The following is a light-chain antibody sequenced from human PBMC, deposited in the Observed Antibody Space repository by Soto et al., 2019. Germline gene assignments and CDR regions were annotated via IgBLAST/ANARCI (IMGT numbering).Light chain of an antibody. CDR1: SSNIGSYT. CDR2: SHN. Sequence: QSVLTQPSSASGTPGQRVTISCSGSSSNIGSYTVNWYQQLPGTAPKLLIYSHNQRPSGVPDRFSGSKSGTSASLAISGLQSEDEADYYCATWDDGMNGPVFGGGTKLTVL. J-gene: IGLJ2*01. CDR3: ATWDDGMNGPV. V-gene: IGLV1-44*01.